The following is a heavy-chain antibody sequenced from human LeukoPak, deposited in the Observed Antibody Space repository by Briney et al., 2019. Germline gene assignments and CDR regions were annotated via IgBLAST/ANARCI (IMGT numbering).Heavy chain of an antibody. CDR3: AKDQNDFWSGYYRGGGGFDY. CDR2: IGGSGGST. Sequence: GGSLRLSCAVSGFTFSSYAMSWVRQAAGKGLEWVSGIGGSGGSTNYADSVKGRFTISRDNSKNTLYLQMNSLRVEDTAVYYCAKDQNDFWSGYYRGGGGFDYWGQGTLVTVSS. J-gene: IGHJ4*02. CDR1: GFTFSSYA. V-gene: IGHV3-23*01. D-gene: IGHD3-3*01.